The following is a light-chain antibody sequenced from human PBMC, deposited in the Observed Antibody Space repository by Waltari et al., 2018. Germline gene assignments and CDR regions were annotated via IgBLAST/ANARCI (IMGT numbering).Light chain of an antibody. CDR2: QDA. CDR3: QAWDSRTGV. Sequence: SYELTQPPSVSVSPGQTASITCSGDKLGDKSASWYQQKPGQSPVLVIYQDAKRPSGIPERFSGSNSGNTATLTISGTQAMDEADYYCQAWDSRTGVFGSGTKVTVL. V-gene: IGLV3-1*01. CDR1: KLGDKS. J-gene: IGLJ1*01.